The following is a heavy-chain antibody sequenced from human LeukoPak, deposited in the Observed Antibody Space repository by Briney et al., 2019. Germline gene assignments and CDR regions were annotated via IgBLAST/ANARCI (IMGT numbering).Heavy chain of an antibody. J-gene: IGHJ4*02. Sequence: ASVKVSCKASGYTFTSYDINWVRQATGQGLEWTGWMNPNSGNTGYAQKFQGRVTMTRNTSISTAYMELSSLRSEDTAVYYCARGPRWMVYDYGDEPIDYWGQGTLVTVSS. CDR3: ARGPRWMVYDYGDEPIDY. D-gene: IGHD4-17*01. V-gene: IGHV1-8*01. CDR2: MNPNSGNT. CDR1: GYTFTSYD.